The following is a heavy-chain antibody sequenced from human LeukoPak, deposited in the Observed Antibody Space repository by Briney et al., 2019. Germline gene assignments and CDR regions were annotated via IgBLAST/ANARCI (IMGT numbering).Heavy chain of an antibody. V-gene: IGHV4-31*03. J-gene: IGHJ4*02. CDR3: ARVSDDLIDY. Sequence: SQTLSLTCTVSGGSISSGGYYWSWIRQHPGKGLEWIGYIYYSGSTYYIPSLKSRVTISVDTSKNQFSLKLSSVTAADTAVYYCARVSDDLIDYWGQGTLVTVSS. CDR1: GGSISSGGYY. D-gene: IGHD3-3*01. CDR2: IYYSGST.